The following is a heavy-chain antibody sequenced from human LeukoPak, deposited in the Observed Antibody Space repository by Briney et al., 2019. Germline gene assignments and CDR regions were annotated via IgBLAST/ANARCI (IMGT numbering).Heavy chain of an antibody. CDR2: ISYDGSNK. Sequence: GGSLRLSCAASGFTFSSYGVHWVRQAPGKGLEWVAAISYDGSNKYYADSVKGRFTISRDNSKNTLYLQMNSLRAEDTAVYYCAKDRWFGTIAAAGNFDYWGQGTLVTVSS. D-gene: IGHD6-13*01. J-gene: IGHJ4*02. CDR1: GFTFSSYG. CDR3: AKDRWFGTIAAAGNFDY. V-gene: IGHV3-30*18.